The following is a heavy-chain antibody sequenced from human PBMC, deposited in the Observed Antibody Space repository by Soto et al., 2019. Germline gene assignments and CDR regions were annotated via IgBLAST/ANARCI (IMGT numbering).Heavy chain of an antibody. V-gene: IGHV4-39*01. J-gene: IGHJ5*01. CDR2: IYYTGST. CDR3: ARRTRYCNRINCYPPVFDL. CDR1: GGSIGGIGCR. Sequence: SQLPCVPKSVVGGSIGGIGCRRSWIRPTPGKGLEWMGSIYYTGSTYYHPTLKSRATISIDTSKNQFSLKLSSVTATDTTMYYCARRTRYCNRINCYPPVFDLLVQGSLDTGS. D-gene: IGHD2-2*01.